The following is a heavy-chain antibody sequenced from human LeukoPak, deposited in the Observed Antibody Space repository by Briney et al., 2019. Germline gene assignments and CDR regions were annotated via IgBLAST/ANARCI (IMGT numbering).Heavy chain of an antibody. V-gene: IGHV3-73*01. CDR2: IRSKANSYAT. D-gene: IGHD2-21*02. CDR1: GFTFSGSA. Sequence: GGSLRLSCAASGFTFSGSAMHWVRQASGKGLEWVGRIRSKANSYATAYAASVKGRFTISRDDSKNTAYLQMNSLKTEDTAVYYCTRRSYCGGDCYSDWGQGTLVTVSS. CDR3: TRRSYCGGDCYSD. J-gene: IGHJ4*02.